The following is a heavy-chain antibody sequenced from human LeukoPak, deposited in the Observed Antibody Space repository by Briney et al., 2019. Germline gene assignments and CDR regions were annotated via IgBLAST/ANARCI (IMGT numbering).Heavy chain of an antibody. CDR3: AKVLMITFGGVIAGDAFDI. CDR1: GFTFSSCG. V-gene: IGHV3-23*01. D-gene: IGHD3-16*02. CDR2: LSDSGGST. Sequence: AGGSLRLSCAASGFTFSSCGMSWVRQAPGKGLEWVSALSDSGGSTFYADSVKGRFTISRDNSKNTLYLQMNSLRAEDTAVYYCAKVLMITFGGVIAGDAFDIWGQGTMVTVSS. J-gene: IGHJ3*02.